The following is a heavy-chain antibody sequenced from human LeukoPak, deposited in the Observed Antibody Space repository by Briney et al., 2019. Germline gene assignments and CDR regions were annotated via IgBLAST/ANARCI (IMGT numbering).Heavy chain of an antibody. CDR1: GGSISSYY. D-gene: IGHD2-2*01. V-gene: IGHV4-59*01. CDR2: IYYSGST. Sequence: PSETLSLTCTVSGGSISSYYWSWIRQPPGKGLEWIGYIYYSGSTNYNPSLKSRVTIPVDTSKNQFSLKLSSVTAADTAVYYCARDMVDCSSTSCYSGSYKVWGQGTLVTVSS. CDR3: ARDMVDCSSTSCYSGSYKV. J-gene: IGHJ4*01.